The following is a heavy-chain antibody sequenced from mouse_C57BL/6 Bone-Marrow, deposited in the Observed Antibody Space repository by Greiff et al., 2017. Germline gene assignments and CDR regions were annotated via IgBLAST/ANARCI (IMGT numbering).Heavy chain of an antibody. Sequence: ESGPGLVKPSQSLSLTCSVTGYSITSGYYWNWIRQFPGNKLEWMGYISYDGSNNYNPSLKNRISITRDTSKNQFFLKLNSLTTEDTATYYCGYGNYGWFAYWGQGTLVTVSA. V-gene: IGHV3-6*01. CDR3: GYGNYGWFAY. J-gene: IGHJ3*01. CDR1: GYSITSGYY. CDR2: ISYDGSN. D-gene: IGHD2-1*01.